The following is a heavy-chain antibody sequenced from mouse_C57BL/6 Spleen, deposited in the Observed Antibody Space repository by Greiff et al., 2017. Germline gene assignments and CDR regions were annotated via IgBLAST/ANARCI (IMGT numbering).Heavy chain of an antibody. CDR3: ARGRDWEWFAD. CDR1: GYTFTDYN. J-gene: IGHJ3*01. Sequence: VQLQQSGPELVKPGASVTMSCKASGYTFTDYNMHWVKQSPGKSLEWIGYINPNNGGTSYNQKFKGQATLTVNTSSSPAYMELRSLPSEDSADYYCARGRDWEWFADWGQGTLVTVSA. CDR2: INPNNGGT. V-gene: IGHV1-22*01. D-gene: IGHD4-1*01.